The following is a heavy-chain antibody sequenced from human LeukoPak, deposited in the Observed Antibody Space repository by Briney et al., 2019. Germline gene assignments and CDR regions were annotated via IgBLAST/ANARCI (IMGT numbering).Heavy chain of an antibody. V-gene: IGHV1-69*01. J-gene: IGHJ6*02. D-gene: IGHD3-10*01. Sequence: SVKVSCKASGGSFSTYAISWVRQAPGQGLEWMGGIIPFFGTPSYAQKFHGRVTITADESTNTAYMEVSSLRSEDTALYYCARYKVPPHQDSSMVPGVYYYGMDVWGLGTTVTVSS. CDR3: ARYKVPPHQDSSMVPGVYYYGMDV. CDR1: GGSFSTYA. CDR2: IIPFFGTP.